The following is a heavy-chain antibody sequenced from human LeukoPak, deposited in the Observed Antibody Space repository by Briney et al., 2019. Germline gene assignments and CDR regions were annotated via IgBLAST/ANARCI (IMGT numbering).Heavy chain of an antibody. CDR1: GHTFTSYD. CDR2: MNPNSGNT. J-gene: IGHJ4*02. CDR3: ARGPYGGNSRYFDY. V-gene: IGHV1-8*03. D-gene: IGHD4-23*01. Sequence: EASVKVSCKASGHTFTSYDINWVRQATGQGLEWMGWMNPNSGNTGYAQKFQGRVTITRNTSISTAYMELSSLRSEDTAVYYCARGPYGGNSRYFDYWGQGTLVTVSS.